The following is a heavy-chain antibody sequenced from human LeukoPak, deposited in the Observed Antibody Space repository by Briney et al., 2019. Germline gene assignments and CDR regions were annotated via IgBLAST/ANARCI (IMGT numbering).Heavy chain of an antibody. Sequence: GGSLRLSCVASGFSFSDHYMTWIRQAPGKGLEWVSAISGSGGSTYYADSVKGRFTISRDNSKNTLYLQMNSLRAEDTAVYYCARSFGVADYYYYYMDVWGKGTTVTVSS. CDR3: ARSFGVADYYYYYMDV. CDR1: GFSFSDHY. CDR2: ISGSGGST. V-gene: IGHV3-23*01. D-gene: IGHD3-3*01. J-gene: IGHJ6*03.